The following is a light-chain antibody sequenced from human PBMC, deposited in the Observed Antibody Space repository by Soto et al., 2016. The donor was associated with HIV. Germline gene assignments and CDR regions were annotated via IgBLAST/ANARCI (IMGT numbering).Light chain of an antibody. CDR1: NLGSKS. CDR2: DDG. J-gene: IGLJ3*02. V-gene: IGLV3-21*03. CDR3: QVWDPNTDNWV. Sequence: SYELIQPPSVSMAPGKTATITCGGNNLGSKSVHWYQQKPGQAPVLVVYDDGDRPSGIPERFSGSNSGNTATLTISRVEAGDEADYYCQVWDPNTDNWVFGGGTKLTVL.